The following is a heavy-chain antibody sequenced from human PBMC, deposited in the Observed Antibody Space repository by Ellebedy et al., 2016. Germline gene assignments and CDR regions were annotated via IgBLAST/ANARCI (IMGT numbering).Heavy chain of an antibody. D-gene: IGHD2-2*01. CDR2: INPNSGGT. CDR1: GYTFTGYY. Sequence: ASVKVSXXASGYTFTGYYMHWVRQAPGQGLEWMGWINPNSGGTNYAQKFQGRVTMTRDTSISTAYMELSRLRSDDTAVYYCARDGGVPAAIYYYYYMDVWGKGTTVTVSS. CDR3: ARDGGVPAAIYYYYYMDV. J-gene: IGHJ6*03. V-gene: IGHV1-2*02.